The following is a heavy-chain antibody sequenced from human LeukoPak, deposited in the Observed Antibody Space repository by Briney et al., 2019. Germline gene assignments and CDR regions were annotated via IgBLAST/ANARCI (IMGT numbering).Heavy chain of an antibody. CDR3: AQDPRGGTHFDY. J-gene: IGHJ4*02. V-gene: IGHV3-23*01. Sequence: QTGGSLRLSCAASGFTFSSYAMSWVRQAPGKGLEWVSAISGSGGSTYYADSVKGRFTISRDNSKNTLYLQMNSLRAEDTAVYYCAQDPRGGTHFDYWGQGTLVTVSS. D-gene: IGHD2-15*01. CDR2: ISGSGGST. CDR1: GFTFSSYA.